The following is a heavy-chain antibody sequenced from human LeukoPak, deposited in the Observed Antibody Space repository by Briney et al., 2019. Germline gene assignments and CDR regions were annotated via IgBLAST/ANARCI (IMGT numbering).Heavy chain of an antibody. CDR3: ARVGYDSSGYYDY. CDR2: ISSNGGST. V-gene: IGHV3-64*01. Sequence: GGSLRLSCAASGFTFSSYAMHWVRQAPGKGLEYVSGISSNGGSTYYANSVRGRFSISRDNSKNTLYLQMGSLRAEDMAVYYCARVGYDSSGYYDYWGQGTLVTVSP. D-gene: IGHD3-22*01. CDR1: GFTFSSYA. J-gene: IGHJ4*02.